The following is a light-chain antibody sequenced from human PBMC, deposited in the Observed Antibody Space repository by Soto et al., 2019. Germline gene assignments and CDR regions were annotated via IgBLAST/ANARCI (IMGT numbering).Light chain of an antibody. CDR1: QRVNSNY. J-gene: IGKJ1*01. CDR3: HRYDTSPRT. V-gene: IGKV3-20*01. CDR2: ATS. Sequence: EIVLTLSPGTLSLSPGERATLSCRASQRVNSNYLAWYQQKPGQGPRPLIYATSSSATGIPDRFSGSGSGKDFTLTISRLDPEDFAVYYCHRYDTSPRTFGQGTKVEIK.